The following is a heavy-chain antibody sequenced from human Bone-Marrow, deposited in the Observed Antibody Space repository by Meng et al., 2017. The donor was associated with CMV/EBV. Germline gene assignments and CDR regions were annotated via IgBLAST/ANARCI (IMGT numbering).Heavy chain of an antibody. CDR3: AKDSRLVRSLEWLPPLDY. J-gene: IGHJ4*02. CDR2: IKQDGSEK. V-gene: IGHV3-7*01. D-gene: IGHD3-3*01. Sequence: GESLKIPCAASGFTFSSYSMSWVRQAPGKGLEWVANIKQDGSEKYYVDSVKGRFTISRDNAKNSLYLQMNSLRAEDTAVYYCAKDSRLVRSLEWLPPLDYWGQGTLVTVSS. CDR1: GFTFSSYS.